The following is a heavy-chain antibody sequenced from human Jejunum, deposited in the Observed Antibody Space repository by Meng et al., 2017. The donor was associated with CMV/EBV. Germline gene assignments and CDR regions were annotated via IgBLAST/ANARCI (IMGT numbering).Heavy chain of an antibody. Sequence: SGCSISDSSYYWGWVRQPPGKGLEWIGHISYSGSTYYSPSLKSRVTISVDTSRNQFSLNLRSVTAADTAVYYCARRAAYGSGSYFDYWGQGTLVTVSS. D-gene: IGHD3-10*01. V-gene: IGHV4-39*07. J-gene: IGHJ4*02. CDR1: GCSISDSSYY. CDR3: ARRAAYGSGSYFDY. CDR2: ISYSGST.